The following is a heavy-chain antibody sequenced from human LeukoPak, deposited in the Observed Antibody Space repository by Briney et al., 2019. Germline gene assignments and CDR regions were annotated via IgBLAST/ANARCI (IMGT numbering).Heavy chain of an antibody. J-gene: IGHJ4*02. CDR2: ISVGGGDT. V-gene: IGHV3-23*01. Sequence: GGSLRLSCAASGFIFSSYVMGWVRQAPGKGLEWVSSISVGGGDTFASDSVKGRFTITRKNSKNTLYLQMTGLRVEDTAVYFCAKLNLGEMAYFDSWGQGTLVTVSS. CDR1: GFIFSSYV. D-gene: IGHD3-16*01. CDR3: AKLNLGEMAYFDS.